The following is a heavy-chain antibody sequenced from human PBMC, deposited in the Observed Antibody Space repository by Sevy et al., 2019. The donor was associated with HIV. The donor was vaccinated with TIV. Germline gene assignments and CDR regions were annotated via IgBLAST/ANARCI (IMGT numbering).Heavy chain of an antibody. D-gene: IGHD2-2*01. J-gene: IGHJ6*02. CDR1: GFTFSTSA. CDR2: ISGSGGST. V-gene: IGHV3-23*01. CDR3: ARVPHPAAMQTFYYFGMDV. Sequence: GGSLRLSCAVSGFTFSTSAMSWVRQAPVKGLEWVSSISGSGGSTYYADPVKGRLTISRVNLKNTAYLQMNGLRAEDSAVYYCARVPHPAAMQTFYYFGMDVWGQGTTVTVSS.